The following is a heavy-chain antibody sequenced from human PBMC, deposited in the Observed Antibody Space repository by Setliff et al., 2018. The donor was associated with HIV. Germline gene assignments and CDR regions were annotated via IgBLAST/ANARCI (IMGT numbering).Heavy chain of an antibody. CDR1: GDSITSGGYF. J-gene: IGHJ6*02. CDR3: ARADDYYDSSGYYRYYYYGMDV. V-gene: IGHV4-31*03. D-gene: IGHD3-22*01. CDR2: IYYSGST. Sequence: SETLSLTCTVSGDSITSGGYFWSWIRQHPGKGLEWIGHIYYSGSTYYNPSLKSRVTISVDTSKNQFSLKLSSVTAADTAVYYCARADDYYDSSGYYRYYYYGMDVWGQGTTVTVSS.